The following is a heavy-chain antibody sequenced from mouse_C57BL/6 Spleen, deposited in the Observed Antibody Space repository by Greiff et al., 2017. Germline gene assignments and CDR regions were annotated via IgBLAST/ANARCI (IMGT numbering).Heavy chain of an antibody. CDR2: IRSKSSNSAT. D-gene: IGHD1-2*01. V-gene: IGHV10-3*01. CDR1: GFTFNTYA. Sequence: EVQLVESGGGLVQPKGSLKLSCAASGFTFNTYAMHWVRQAPGKGLEWVARIRSKSSNSATYYADSVKDRFTISRAASQSMLYLQMNNLKTEDTAMYYCVREVGVISYGYYVESWYFDVWGTGTTVTVSS. CDR3: VREVGVISYGYYVESWYFDV. J-gene: IGHJ1*03.